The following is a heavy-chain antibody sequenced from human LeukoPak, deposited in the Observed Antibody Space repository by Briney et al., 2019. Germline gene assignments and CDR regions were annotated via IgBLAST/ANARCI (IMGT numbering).Heavy chain of an antibody. CDR2: INHSGST. CDR3: ASVISYGRFDY. CDR1: GGSFSGYY. Sequence: SETLSLTCAVYGGSFSGYYRSWIRQPPGKGLEWIGEINHSGSTNYNPSLKSRVTISVDTSKNQFSLKLSSVTAADTAVYYCASVISYGRFDYWGQGTLVTVSS. V-gene: IGHV4-34*01. J-gene: IGHJ4*02. D-gene: IGHD5-18*01.